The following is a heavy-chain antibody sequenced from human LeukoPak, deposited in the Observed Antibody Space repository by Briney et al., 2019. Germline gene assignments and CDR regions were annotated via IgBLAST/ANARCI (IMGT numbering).Heavy chain of an antibody. CDR3: VKQIAGDYCSSSSCYFDY. Sequence: PGGSLRLSCAASGFTFSSCGMHWVRQAPGKGLEWVAFIRYDGSNKYYGDSVQGRFTISRDSSKNTLYLQMNSLRAEDTAVYYCVKQIAGDYCSSSSCYFDYWGQGTLVTVSS. CDR1: GFTFSSCG. D-gene: IGHD2-2*01. CDR2: IRYDGSNK. V-gene: IGHV3-30*02. J-gene: IGHJ4*02.